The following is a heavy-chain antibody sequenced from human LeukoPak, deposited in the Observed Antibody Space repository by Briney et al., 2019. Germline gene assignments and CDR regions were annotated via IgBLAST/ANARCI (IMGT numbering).Heavy chain of an antibody. Sequence: GASAKVSCKASGYTFTSYYMHWVRQAPGQGLEWMGIINPSGGSTSYAQKFQGRVTMTRDTSTSTVYMELSSLRSEDTAVYYCARVGYYYDSSGYLDYWGQGTLVTVSS. V-gene: IGHV1-46*01. D-gene: IGHD3-22*01. CDR2: INPSGGST. J-gene: IGHJ4*02. CDR1: GYTFTSYY. CDR3: ARVGYYYDSSGYLDY.